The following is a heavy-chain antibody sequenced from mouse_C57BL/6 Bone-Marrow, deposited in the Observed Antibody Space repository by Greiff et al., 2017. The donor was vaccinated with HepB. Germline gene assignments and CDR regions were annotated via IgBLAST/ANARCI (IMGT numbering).Heavy chain of an antibody. J-gene: IGHJ4*01. CDR1: GYTFTSYW. Sequence: QVQLQQPGAELVKPGASVKLSCKASGYTFTSYWMQWVKQRPGQGLEWIGEIDPSDSYTNYNQKFKGKATLTVDTSSSTAYMQLSSLTSEDSAVYYCARYPYYAMDDWGQGTSVTVSS. CDR3: ARYPYYAMDD. CDR2: IDPSDSYT. V-gene: IGHV1-50*01.